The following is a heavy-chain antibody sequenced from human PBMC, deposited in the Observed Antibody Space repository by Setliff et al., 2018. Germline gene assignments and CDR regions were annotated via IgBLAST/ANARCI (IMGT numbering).Heavy chain of an antibody. D-gene: IGHD2-8*02. CDR1: GGSFSDYY. V-gene: IGHV4-34*01. Sequence: LSLTCAVYGGSFSDYYWTWIRQSPGKGLEWIGEINHSGSTNYNPSLKSRVTISVDTSKNQFSLKLSSVTTADTALYYCTVYNTGSSKDHYWGQGTPVTVSS. CDR3: TVYNTGSSKDHY. CDR2: INHSGST. J-gene: IGHJ4*02.